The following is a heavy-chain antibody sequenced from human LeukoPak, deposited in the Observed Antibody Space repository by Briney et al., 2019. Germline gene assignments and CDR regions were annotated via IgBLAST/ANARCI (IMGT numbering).Heavy chain of an antibody. CDR2: IYYSGST. CDR3: ARLASYYYDSSGYYYFDY. Sequence: PSETLSLTCTVSGGSISSGGYYWSWTRQHPGKGLEWIGYIYYSGSTYYNPSLKSRVTISVDTSKNQFSLKLSSVTAADTAVYYCARLASYYYDSSGYYYFDYWGQGTLVTVSS. D-gene: IGHD3-22*01. CDR1: GGSISSGGYY. V-gene: IGHV4-31*03. J-gene: IGHJ4*02.